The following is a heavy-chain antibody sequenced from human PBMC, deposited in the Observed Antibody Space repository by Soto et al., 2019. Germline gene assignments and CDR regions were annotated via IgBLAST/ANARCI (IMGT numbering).Heavy chain of an antibody. CDR3: TTAAPSLDYRIDPGYYYYGMDV. Sequence: EVQLVESGGGLVKPGGSLRLSCAASGFTFSNAWMNWVRQAPGKGLEWVGRIKSKTDGGTTDYAAPVKGRFTISRDDSKNTLYLQMNSLKTEDTAVYYCTTAAPSLDYRIDPGYYYYGMDVWGQGTTVTVSS. D-gene: IGHD4-4*01. CDR1: GFTFSNAW. CDR2: IKSKTDGGTT. J-gene: IGHJ6*02. V-gene: IGHV3-15*07.